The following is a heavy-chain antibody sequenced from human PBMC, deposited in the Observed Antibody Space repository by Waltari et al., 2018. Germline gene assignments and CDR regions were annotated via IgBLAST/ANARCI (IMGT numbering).Heavy chain of an antibody. J-gene: IGHJ4*02. CDR2: IYYSGST. D-gene: IGHD2-15*01. Sequence: QVQLQESGPGLVKPSETLSLTCTVSGGSISSHYWSWIRRPPGKGLEWIGYIYYSGSTNYNPSLKSRVTISVDTSKNQFSLKLSSVTAADTAVYYCARSRYCSGGSCYSDWGQGTLVTVSS. CDR1: GGSISSHY. V-gene: IGHV4-59*11. CDR3: ARSRYCSGGSCYSD.